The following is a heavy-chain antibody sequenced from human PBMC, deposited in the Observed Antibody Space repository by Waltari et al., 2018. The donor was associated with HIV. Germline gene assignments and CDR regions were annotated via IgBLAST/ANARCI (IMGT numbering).Heavy chain of an antibody. V-gene: IGHV3-20*04. Sequence: EVQLVESGGGVVRPGGSLSLSCAASGFTFDDYGLSWVRQAPGKGLEWVSGINWNGGSTGYGDSVKGRFTISRDNAKNSLYLQMNSLRAEDTALYYCARDEGSGSYSPDEYFQHWGQGTLVTVSS. CDR1: GFTFDDYG. CDR3: ARDEGSGSYSPDEYFQH. D-gene: IGHD3-10*01. CDR2: INWNGGST. J-gene: IGHJ1*01.